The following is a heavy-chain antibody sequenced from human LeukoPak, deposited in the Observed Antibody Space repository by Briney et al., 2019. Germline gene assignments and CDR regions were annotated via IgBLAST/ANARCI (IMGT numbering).Heavy chain of an antibody. V-gene: IGHV3-11*01. CDR3: ARPGGSYVRSLV. CDR1: GFTFSSYA. Sequence: GGSLRLSCVASGFTFSSYAMNWIRQAPGKGLEWVSYISSSGSTIYYADSVKGRFTISRDNAKNSLYLQMNSLRAEDTAVYYCARPGGSYVRSLVWGQGTLVTVSS. J-gene: IGHJ4*02. CDR2: ISSSGSTI. D-gene: IGHD1-26*01.